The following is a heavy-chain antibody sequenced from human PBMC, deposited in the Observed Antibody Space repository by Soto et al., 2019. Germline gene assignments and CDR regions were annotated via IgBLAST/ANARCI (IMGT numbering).Heavy chain of an antibody. J-gene: IGHJ4*02. CDR2: IWYDGSNK. D-gene: IGHD6-13*01. CDR1: GFTFSSYG. V-gene: IGHV3-33*01. Sequence: SLRLSCASSGFTFSSYGMHWVRQAPGKGLEWVAVIWYDGSNKYYADSVKGRFTISRDNSKNTLFLQMDSLRAEDTAVYYCARSAGKGGIAAPIDYWGQGTLVTVSS. CDR3: ARSAGKGGIAAPIDY.